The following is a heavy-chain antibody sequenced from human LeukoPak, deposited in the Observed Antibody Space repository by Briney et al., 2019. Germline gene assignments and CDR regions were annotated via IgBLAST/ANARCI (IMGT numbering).Heavy chain of an antibody. D-gene: IGHD3-3*01. Sequence: SETLSLTCTVSGGSISSSSYYWGWIRQPPGKGLEWIGSIYYSGSTYYNPSLKSRVTISVDTSKNQFSLKLSSVTAADTAVYYCARRRTYYDFWSGYGPFDYWGQGTLVTVSS. CDR1: GGSISSSSYY. CDR3: ARRRTYYDFWSGYGPFDY. CDR2: IYYSGST. V-gene: IGHV4-39*01. J-gene: IGHJ4*02.